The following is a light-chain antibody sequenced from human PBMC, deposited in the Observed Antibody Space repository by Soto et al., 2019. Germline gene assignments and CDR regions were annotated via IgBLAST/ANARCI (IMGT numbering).Light chain of an antibody. CDR3: SSCTSSSTYV. V-gene: IGLV2-18*02. J-gene: IGLJ1*01. CDR1: SSDVGSYNR. CDR2: EVS. Sequence: QSVLTQPPSVSGSPGQSVTISCSGTSSDVGSYNRVSWYQQPPGTAPKLMIYEVSNRPSGVPDRFSGSKSGNTASLTISGLQAEDEADSYCSSCTSSSTYVFGSGPKVTFL.